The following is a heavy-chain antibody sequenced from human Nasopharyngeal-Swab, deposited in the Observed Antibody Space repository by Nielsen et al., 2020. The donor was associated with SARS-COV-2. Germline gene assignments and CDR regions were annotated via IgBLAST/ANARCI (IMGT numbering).Heavy chain of an antibody. J-gene: IGHJ4*02. Sequence: LETLSLTCAVYGGSFSGYYWSWIRQPPGKGLEWIGEINHSGSTNYNPSLKSRVTISVDTSKNQFSLKLSSVTAADTAVYYCARGGYSYGPDYWGQGTLVTVSS. CDR2: INHSGST. V-gene: IGHV4-34*01. CDR1: GGSFSGYY. CDR3: ARGGYSYGPDY. D-gene: IGHD5-18*01.